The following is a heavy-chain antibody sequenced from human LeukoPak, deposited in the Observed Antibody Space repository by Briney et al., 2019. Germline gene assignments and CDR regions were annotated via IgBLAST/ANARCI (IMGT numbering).Heavy chain of an antibody. Sequence: PSETLSLTCTVSGGSVSSGSYYWSWIRQPPGKGLEWIGYIYYSGSTNYNPSLKSRVTISVDTSKNQFSLKLSSVTAAYTAVYYCARAMVRGVIGAFDIWGQGTMVTVSS. CDR1: GGSVSSGSYY. D-gene: IGHD3-10*01. J-gene: IGHJ3*02. CDR2: IYYSGST. CDR3: ARAMVRGVIGAFDI. V-gene: IGHV4-61*01.